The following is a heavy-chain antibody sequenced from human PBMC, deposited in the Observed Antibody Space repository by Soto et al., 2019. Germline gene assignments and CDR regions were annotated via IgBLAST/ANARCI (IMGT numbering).Heavy chain of an antibody. Sequence: GGSLRLSCAASGFTFSDYYMSWIRQAPGKGLEWVSYISSSSSYTNYADSVRGRFTISRDNAKNSLYLQMNSLRAEDTAVYYCARDRDDGGYVDYWGQGTLVTVSS. V-gene: IGHV3-11*06. J-gene: IGHJ4*02. D-gene: IGHD2-15*01. CDR1: GFTFSDYY. CDR2: ISSSSSYT. CDR3: ARDRDDGGYVDY.